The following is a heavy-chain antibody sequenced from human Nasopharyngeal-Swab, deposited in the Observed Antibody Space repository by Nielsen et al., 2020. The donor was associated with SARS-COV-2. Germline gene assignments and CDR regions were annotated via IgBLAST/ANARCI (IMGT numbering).Heavy chain of an antibody. CDR3: ARRWLAYFDL. V-gene: IGHV3-23*01. CDR1: GFTFSSYA. CDR2: ISSSVDST. J-gene: IGHJ2*01. D-gene: IGHD5-24*01. Sequence: GGSLRLSCAASGFTFSSYAMSWVRQAPGKGLEWVSGISSSVDSTYYADSVKGRFTISRDNAKNSLYLQMNSLRAEDTAVYYCARRWLAYFDLWGRGTLVTVSS.